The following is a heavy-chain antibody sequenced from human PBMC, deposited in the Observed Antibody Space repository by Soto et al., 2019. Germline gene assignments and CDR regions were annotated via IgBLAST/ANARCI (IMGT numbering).Heavy chain of an antibody. J-gene: IGHJ4*02. D-gene: IGHD3-22*01. CDR2: ISAYNGNT. CDR1: GYTFTSYG. V-gene: IGHV1-18*01. Sequence: ASVKVSCKASGYTFTSYGISWVRQAPGQGLEWMGWISAYNGNTNYAQKLQGRVTMTTDTSTSTAYMELRSLRSDDTAVYYCARGGRGYYDSSGYYGIDYWGQGTLVTVSS. CDR3: ARGGRGYYDSSGYYGIDY.